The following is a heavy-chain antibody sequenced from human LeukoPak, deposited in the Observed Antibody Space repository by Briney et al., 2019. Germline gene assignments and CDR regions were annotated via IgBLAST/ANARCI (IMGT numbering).Heavy chain of an antibody. CDR2: IYYSGST. V-gene: IGHV4-39*01. CDR3: ARGPDYGGNQSAFDI. D-gene: IGHD4-23*01. CDR1: GGSISSSSYY. J-gene: IGHJ3*02. Sequence: QLQLQESGPGLVKPSETLSLTCTVSGGSISSSSYYWGWIRQPPGKGLEWIGSIYYSGSTYYNPSLKSRVTISVDTSKNQFSLKLSSVTAADTAVYYCARGPDYGGNQSAFDIWGQGTMVTVSS.